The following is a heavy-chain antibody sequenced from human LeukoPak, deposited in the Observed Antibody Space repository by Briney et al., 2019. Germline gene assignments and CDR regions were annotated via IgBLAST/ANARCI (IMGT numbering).Heavy chain of an antibody. V-gene: IGHV4-34*01. D-gene: IGHD2-2*01. CDR3: ARLRPYCSSTSCYLYYYGMDV. CDR2: INDSGST. J-gene: IGHJ6*02. Sequence: SETLSLTCAVYGGSFSGYYWSWIRQPPGKGLEWIGEINDSGSTNYNPSLKSRVTISADTSENQLSLKLSSVTAADTAVYYCARLRPYCSSTSCYLYYYGMDVWGQGTTITVSS. CDR1: GGSFSGYY.